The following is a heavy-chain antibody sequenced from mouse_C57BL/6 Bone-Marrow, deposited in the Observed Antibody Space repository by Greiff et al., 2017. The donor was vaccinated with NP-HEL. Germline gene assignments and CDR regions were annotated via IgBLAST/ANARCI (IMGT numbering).Heavy chain of an antibody. J-gene: IGHJ4*01. D-gene: IGHD2-4*01. CDR3: AREGGLRRRTYAMDY. CDR1: GFTFSDYY. Sequence: EVKLVESEGGLVQPGSSTKLSCTTSGFTFSDYYMAWVRQVPEKGLDWVANINYDGSSTYYLDSLKSRFIISRDNAKNILYLQMSSLKSEDTATYYCAREGGLRRRTYAMDYWGQGTSVTVSS. V-gene: IGHV5-16*01. CDR2: INYDGSST.